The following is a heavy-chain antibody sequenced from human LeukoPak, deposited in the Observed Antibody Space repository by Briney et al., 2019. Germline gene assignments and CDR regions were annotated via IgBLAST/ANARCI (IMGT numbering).Heavy chain of an antibody. J-gene: IGHJ5*02. CDR1: GFTFSNFW. CDR3: AREYGSGSYLNWFDP. V-gene: IGHV3-7*01. Sequence: PGGSLRLSCTASGFTFSNFWMGWVRQAPGKGLEWVANIKQDETEKFYLGSVKGRFTISRDNAKNSLYLQMNSLRAEDTAVYYCAREYGSGSYLNWFDPWGQGTLVTVSS. D-gene: IGHD3-10*01. CDR2: IKQDETEK.